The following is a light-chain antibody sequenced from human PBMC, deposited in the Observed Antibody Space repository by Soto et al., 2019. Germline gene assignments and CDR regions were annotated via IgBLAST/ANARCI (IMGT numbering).Light chain of an antibody. Sequence: QAVLTQPPSVSGAPGQRVTISCTGSSSNIGAGSEVNWYQQLPGTAPKLLIYGNSNLPPGVPARFSASRSGTSASLAITGLQAEDEAHYYCQAYDSSLSGSAVFGGGTKVTVL. CDR1: SSNIGAGSE. J-gene: IGLJ2*01. V-gene: IGLV1-40*01. CDR2: GNS. CDR3: QAYDSSLSGSAV.